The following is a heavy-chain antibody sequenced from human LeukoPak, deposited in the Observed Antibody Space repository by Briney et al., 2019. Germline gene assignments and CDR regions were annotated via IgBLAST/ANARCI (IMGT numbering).Heavy chain of an antibody. V-gene: IGHV1-69*01. D-gene: IGHD2-15*01. Sequence: SVKVSCKASGGTFSSYATSWVRQAPGQGLEWMGGIIPIFGTANYAQKFQGRVTITADESTSTAYMELSSLRSEDTAVYYCARVPQIGYCSGGSCYGVEYYFDYWGQGTLVTVSS. CDR1: GGTFSSYA. CDR3: ARVPQIGYCSGGSCYGVEYYFDY. J-gene: IGHJ4*02. CDR2: IIPIFGTA.